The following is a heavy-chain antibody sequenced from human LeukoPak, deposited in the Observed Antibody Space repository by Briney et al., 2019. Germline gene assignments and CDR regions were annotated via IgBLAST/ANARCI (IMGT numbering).Heavy chain of an antibody. D-gene: IGHD3-10*01. CDR3: ARVFVRSGIHYYYYYYMDV. Sequence: SETLSLTCTVSSDSTYWGWIRQPAGKGLEWIGRIYTSGSTNYNPSLKSRVTISVDTSKNQFSLKLSSVAAADTAVYYCARVFVRSGIHYYYYYYMDVWGKGTTVTVSS. CDR2: IYTSGST. V-gene: IGHV4-4*07. J-gene: IGHJ6*03. CDR1: SDSTY.